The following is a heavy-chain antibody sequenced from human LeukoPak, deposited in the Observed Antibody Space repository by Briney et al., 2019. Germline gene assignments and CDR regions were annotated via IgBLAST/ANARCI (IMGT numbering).Heavy chain of an antibody. CDR2: IWSDGSHE. J-gene: IGHJ4*02. CDR1: GFTFSNYA. CDR3: ARYSSGSLHFDY. V-gene: IGHV3-33*01. Sequence: GGSLRLSCAASGFTFSNYAMHWVRQAPGKGLEWVAIIWSDGSHEFYADSVKGRFTISRDNAKNSLYLQMNSLRAEDTAVYYCARYSSGSLHFDYWGQGTLVTVSS. D-gene: IGHD3-22*01.